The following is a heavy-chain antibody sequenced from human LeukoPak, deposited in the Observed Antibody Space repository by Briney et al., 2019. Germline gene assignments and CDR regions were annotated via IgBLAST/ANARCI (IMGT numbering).Heavy chain of an antibody. V-gene: IGHV3-11*01. Sequence: GGSLRLSCAASGFTFSDYYMSWIRQAPGKGLEGVSYISSSGSTIYYADSVKGRFTISRDNAKNSLYLQMNSLRAEDMAVYYCARVFYDFWSGPDYWGQGTLVTVSS. CDR1: GFTFSDYY. D-gene: IGHD3-3*01. CDR3: ARVFYDFWSGPDY. CDR2: ISSSGSTI. J-gene: IGHJ4*02.